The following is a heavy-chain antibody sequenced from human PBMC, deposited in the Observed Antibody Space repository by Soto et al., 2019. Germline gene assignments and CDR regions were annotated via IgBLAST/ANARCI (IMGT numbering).Heavy chain of an antibody. CDR3: AREILQDCTNGVCPTYYYGIDV. CDR1: GYTFTGYY. D-gene: IGHD2-8*01. V-gene: IGHV1-2*04. Sequence: ASVKVSCKASGYTFTGYYMHWVRQAPGQGLEWMGWINPNSGGTNYAQKFQGWVTMTRDTSISTAYMELSRLGSDDTAVYYCAREILQDCTNGVCPTYYYGIDVWGQGTTVTVSS. CDR2: INPNSGGT. J-gene: IGHJ6*02.